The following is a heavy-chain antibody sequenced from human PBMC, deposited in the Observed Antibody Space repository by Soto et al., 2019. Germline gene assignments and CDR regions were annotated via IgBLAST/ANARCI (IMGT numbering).Heavy chain of an antibody. CDR1: GGCISSYY. J-gene: IGHJ4*02. CDR3: ARGLIVATMGFDY. CDR2: IYYSGST. V-gene: IGHV4-59*01. Sequence: EILPLTCILSGGCISSYYWSWIRQPPGKGLEWIGYIYYSGSTNYNPSLKSRVTISVDTSKNQFSLKMSSVTAADTAVYYCARGLIVATMGFDYWGQGTLVTVSS. D-gene: IGHD5-12*01.